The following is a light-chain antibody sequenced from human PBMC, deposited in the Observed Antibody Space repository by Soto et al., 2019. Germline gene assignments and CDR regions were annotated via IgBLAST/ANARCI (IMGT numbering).Light chain of an antibody. J-gene: IGKJ4*01. CDR2: DAS. Sequence: EIVLTQSPATLSLSPGERATLSCGASQTITSAYLAWYQLKPGLAPRLLFYDASNRASGVPDRFSGSGSGTDFTLTISRLEPEDFAVYYCQQYDTSPLTFGGGTKVEIK. CDR1: QTITSAY. V-gene: IGKV3D-20*01. CDR3: QQYDTSPLT.